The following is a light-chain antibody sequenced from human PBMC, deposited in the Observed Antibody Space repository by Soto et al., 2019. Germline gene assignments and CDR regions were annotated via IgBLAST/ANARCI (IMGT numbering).Light chain of an antibody. V-gene: IGKV3-20*01. Sequence: PGERATLSCRASQSVSSNYLAWYQQKPGQAPRLLIYGASTRATGIPDRFSGSGSGTDFTLAISRLEPEDFAVYYCQQYDTSPVTFGGGTKVEI. CDR3: QQYDTSPVT. J-gene: IGKJ4*01. CDR1: QSVSSNY. CDR2: GAS.